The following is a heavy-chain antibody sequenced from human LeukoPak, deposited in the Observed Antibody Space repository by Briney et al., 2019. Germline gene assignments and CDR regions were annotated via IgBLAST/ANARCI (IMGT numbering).Heavy chain of an antibody. CDR3: AKLGRVVVAASSEIDY. J-gene: IGHJ4*02. D-gene: IGHD2-15*01. V-gene: IGHV3-74*01. CDR1: GFTFSSYW. Sequence: GGSLRLSCAASGFTFSSYWMHWVRQAPGKGLVWVSRINSDGSSTSYADSVKGRFTISRDNSKNTLYLQMNSLRAEDTAVYYCAKLGRVVVAASSEIDYWGQGTLVTVSS. CDR2: INSDGSST.